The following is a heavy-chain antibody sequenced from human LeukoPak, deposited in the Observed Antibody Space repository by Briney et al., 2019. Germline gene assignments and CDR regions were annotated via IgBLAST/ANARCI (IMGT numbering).Heavy chain of an antibody. CDR1: GGSISSYY. J-gene: IGHJ4*02. V-gene: IGHV4-59*01. Sequence: SETLSLTCTVSGGSISSYYWSWIRQPPGKGLEWIGYIYYSGSTNYNPSLKSRVTISVDTSKNQFSLKLSSVTAADTAVYYCAITVVTSRGVYFDYWGQGTLVTVSS. CDR2: IYYSGST. D-gene: IGHD4-23*01. CDR3: AITVVTSRGVYFDY.